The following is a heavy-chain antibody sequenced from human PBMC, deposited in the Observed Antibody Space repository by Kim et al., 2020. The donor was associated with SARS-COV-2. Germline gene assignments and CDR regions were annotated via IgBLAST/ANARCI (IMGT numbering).Heavy chain of an antibody. CDR1: GFTFSSYA. Sequence: GGSLRLSCAASGFTFSSYAMHWVRQAPGKGLEWVAVISYDGSNKYYADSVKGRFTISRDNSKNTLYLQMNSLRAEDTAVYYCAREWFGELFTRAYSYGMDVWGQGTTVTVSS. CDR2: ISYDGSNK. V-gene: IGHV3-30-3*01. D-gene: IGHD3-10*01. CDR3: AREWFGELFTRAYSYGMDV. J-gene: IGHJ6*02.